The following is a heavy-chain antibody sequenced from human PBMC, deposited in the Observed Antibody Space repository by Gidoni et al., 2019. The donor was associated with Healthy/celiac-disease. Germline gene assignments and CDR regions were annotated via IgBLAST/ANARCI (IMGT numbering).Heavy chain of an antibody. CDR2: IDPSDSYT. J-gene: IGHJ6*02. CDR3: ASVGIAVAGGFYYYYGMDV. V-gene: IGHV5-10-1*03. Sequence: EVQLVQSGAEVKKPGESLRISCKGSGYSFTSYWISWVRQMPGKGLEWMGRIDPSDSYTNYSPSFQGHVTISADKSISTAYLQWSSLKASDTAMYYCASVGIAVAGGFYYYYGMDVWGQGTTVTVSS. CDR1: GYSFTSYW. D-gene: IGHD6-19*01.